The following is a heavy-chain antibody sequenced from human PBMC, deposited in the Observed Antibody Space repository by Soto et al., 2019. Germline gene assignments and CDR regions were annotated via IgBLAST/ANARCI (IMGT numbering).Heavy chain of an antibody. CDR3: AKDPRDCSSTSCYDY. CDR1: GFTFSSYA. J-gene: IGHJ4*02. D-gene: IGHD2-2*01. CDR2: ISGSGGNT. V-gene: IGHV3-23*01. Sequence: EVQLLESGGGLVQPGGSLRLSCAASGFTFSSYAMSWVRQAPGKGLEWVSAISGSGGNTYYADSVKGRFTISRDKSKNTLYLQMNSPRAEDTALYYCAKDPRDCSSTSCYDYWGQGTLVTVSS.